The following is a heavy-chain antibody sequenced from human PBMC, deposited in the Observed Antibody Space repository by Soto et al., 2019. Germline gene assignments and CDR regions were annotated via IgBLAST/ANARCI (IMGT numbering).Heavy chain of an antibody. D-gene: IGHD4-17*01. CDR2: ISWNSGSI. J-gene: IGHJ4*02. CDR1: GFTFDDYA. CDR3: AKDSGDYGGSGFFDY. Sequence: EVQLVESGGGLVQPGRSLRLSCAASGFTFDDYAMHWVRQAPGKGLEWVSGISWNSGSIGYADSVKGRFTISRDNAKNSLYLQMNSLRAEDTALYYCAKDSGDYGGSGFFDYWGQGTLVTVSS. V-gene: IGHV3-9*01.